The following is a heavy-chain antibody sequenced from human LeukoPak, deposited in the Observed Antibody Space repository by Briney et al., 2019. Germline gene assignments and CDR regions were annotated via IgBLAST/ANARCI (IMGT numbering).Heavy chain of an antibody. J-gene: IGHJ4*02. V-gene: IGHV5-51*01. CDR2: IYPGDSDT. D-gene: IGHD4-17*01. CDR1: GYSLTSYW. Sequence: GESLKISCKGSGYSLTSYWLVWVRQMPGKGLEWMGIIYPGDSDTRYSPSFQGQVTISADKSISTAYLQWSSLKASETATYYCATLGDSGVPIDYWGQGTLVTVSS. CDR3: ATLGDSGVPIDY.